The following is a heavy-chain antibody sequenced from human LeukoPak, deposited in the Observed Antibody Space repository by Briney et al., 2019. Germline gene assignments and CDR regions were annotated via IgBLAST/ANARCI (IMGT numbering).Heavy chain of an antibody. CDR3: ARSVVAKTYFDY. Sequence: SETLSLTCAVYGGAFSGYYWSWIRQPPGQGLEWIGEINHSGSTNYNPSLKSRVTISVDTSKNQFSLKLSSVTASDTAVYYCARSVVAKTYFDYWGQGTLVTVSS. CDR2: INHSGST. J-gene: IGHJ4*02. D-gene: IGHD5-12*01. CDR1: GGAFSGYY. V-gene: IGHV4-34*01.